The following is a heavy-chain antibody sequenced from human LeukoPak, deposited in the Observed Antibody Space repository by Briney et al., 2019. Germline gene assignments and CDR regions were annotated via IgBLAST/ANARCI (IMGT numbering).Heavy chain of an antibody. Sequence: LPGGSLRLSCAASGFTFSTYGMTWVRQAPGKGLEWVSAISGSAATTFYADSVKGRFTISRDNSKNTLYLQMNSLRAEDTAVYYCAKRGPGSPQSGKYYFDYWGQGTLVTVSP. CDR3: AKRGPGSPQSGKYYFDY. D-gene: IGHD3-10*01. CDR2: ISGSAATT. V-gene: IGHV3-23*01. CDR1: GFTFSTYG. J-gene: IGHJ4*02.